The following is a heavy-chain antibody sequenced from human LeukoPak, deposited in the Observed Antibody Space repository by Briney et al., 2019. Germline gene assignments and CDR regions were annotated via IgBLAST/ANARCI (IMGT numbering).Heavy chain of an antibody. CDR1: GYIFTSYY. V-gene: IGHV1-69*13. D-gene: IGHD3-10*01. J-gene: IGHJ4*02. Sequence: SVKVSCKASGYIFTSYYIHWVRQAPGQGLEWMGGIIPIFGTANYAQKFQGRVTITADESTSTAYMELSSLRSEDTAVYYCASGGSGFDYWGQGTLVTVSS. CDR2: IIPIFGTA. CDR3: ASGGSGFDY.